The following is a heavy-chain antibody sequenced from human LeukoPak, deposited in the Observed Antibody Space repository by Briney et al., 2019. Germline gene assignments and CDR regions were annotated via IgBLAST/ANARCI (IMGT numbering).Heavy chain of an antibody. CDR3: ARRATAVTLWFDP. V-gene: IGHV1-2*02. Sequence: AASVKVSCKASGYTFTGYYIHWVRQAPGQGLEWMGWINPNSGGTNYAQKFQGRVTMTRDTSISTAYMELSRLRSDDTAVYYCARRATAVTLWFDPWGQGTLVTVSS. CDR1: GYTFTGYY. J-gene: IGHJ5*02. D-gene: IGHD5-12*01. CDR2: INPNSGGT.